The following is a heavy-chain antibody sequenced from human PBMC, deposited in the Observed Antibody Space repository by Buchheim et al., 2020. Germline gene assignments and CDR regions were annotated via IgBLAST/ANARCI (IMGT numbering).Heavy chain of an antibody. CDR3: MRGDDSGWPRPSV. J-gene: IGHJ3*01. CDR1: GYTFRRHA. Sequence: QVQLVQSGSELREPGASVKVSCKGSGYTFRRHAINWLRQAPGQRLEWMGWINTNTGNPTYAQAFTGRFVFSLDASVSKAYLQISSLKAEDTGVYYCMRGDDSGWPRPSVWGQGT. D-gene: IGHD6-19*01. CDR2: INTNTGNP. V-gene: IGHV7-4-1*02.